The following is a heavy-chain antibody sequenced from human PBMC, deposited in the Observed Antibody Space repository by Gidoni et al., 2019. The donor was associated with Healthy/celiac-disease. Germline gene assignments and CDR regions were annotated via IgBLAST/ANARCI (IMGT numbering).Heavy chain of an antibody. V-gene: IGHV4-31*03. Sequence: QVQLQESGPGLVKPSQTLSLTCTVSGGSISSCGYYWSWIRQHPGKGLEWIGYIYYSGSTYYNPSLKSRVTISVDTSKNQFSLKLSSVTAADTAVYYCAREKARERGGGGMDVWGQGTTVTVSS. J-gene: IGHJ6*02. CDR1: GGSISSCGYY. CDR3: AREKARERGGGGMDV. CDR2: IYYSGST. D-gene: IGHD2-15*01.